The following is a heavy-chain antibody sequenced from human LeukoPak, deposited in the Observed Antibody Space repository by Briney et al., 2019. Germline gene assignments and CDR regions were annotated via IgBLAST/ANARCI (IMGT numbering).Heavy chain of an antibody. CDR1: GFTFDDYA. J-gene: IGHJ2*01. D-gene: IGHD1-26*01. CDR2: ISWNSGSI. CDR3: AKDLYSGSFQQKNWYFDL. Sequence: SLRLSCAASGFTFDDYAMHWVRQAPGKGLEWVSGISWNSGSIGYADSVKGRFTISRDNAKNSLYLQMNSLRAEDTALYYCAKDLYSGSFQQKNWYFDLWGRGTLVTVSS. V-gene: IGHV3-9*01.